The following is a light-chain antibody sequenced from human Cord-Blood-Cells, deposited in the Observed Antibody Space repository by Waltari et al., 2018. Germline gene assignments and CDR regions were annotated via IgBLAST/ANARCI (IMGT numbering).Light chain of an antibody. CDR1: QGITNS. V-gene: IGKV1-NL1*01. J-gene: IGKJ2*01. Sequence: DIQMTHSPSSLSASVGERATITCRASQGITNSLAWYQQKPGKSPKLLLYAASRLESGVPSRFSGSGSGTDYTLTISSLQPEDFATYYCRQYYSTPYTFGQGTKLEIK. CDR3: RQYYSTPYT. CDR2: AAS.